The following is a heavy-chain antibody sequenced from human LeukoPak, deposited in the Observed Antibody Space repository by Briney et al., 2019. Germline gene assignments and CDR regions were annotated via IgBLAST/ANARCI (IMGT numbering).Heavy chain of an antibody. CDR2: ISAYNGNT. Sequence: VASVKVSCKASGYTFTSYGISWVRQAPGQGLEWMGWISAYNGNTNYAQKLQGRVTMTTDSSTSTAYMELRSLRSDDTAVYYCARTPTLGGSYLRSDYWGQGTLVTVSS. V-gene: IGHV1-18*01. CDR1: GYTFTSYG. CDR3: ARTPTLGGSYLRSDY. D-gene: IGHD1-26*01. J-gene: IGHJ4*02.